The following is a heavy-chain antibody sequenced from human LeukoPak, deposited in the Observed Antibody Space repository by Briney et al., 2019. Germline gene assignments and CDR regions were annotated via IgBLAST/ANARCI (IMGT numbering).Heavy chain of an antibody. CDR2: ISSSSSYI. D-gene: IGHD2-2*01. CDR1: GFTFSSYS. J-gene: IGHJ1*01. Sequence: PGGSLRLSCAASGFTFSSYSMNWVRQAPGKGLEWVSSISSSSSYIYYADSVKGRFTISRDNAKNSLYLQMNSLRAEDTAVYYCARTDIVAVPAAHEPELAEYFQHWGQGTLVTVSS. V-gene: IGHV3-21*01. CDR3: ARTDIVAVPAAHEPELAEYFQH.